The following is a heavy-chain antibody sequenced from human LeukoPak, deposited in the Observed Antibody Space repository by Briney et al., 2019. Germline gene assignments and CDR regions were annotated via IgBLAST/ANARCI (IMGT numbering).Heavy chain of an antibody. CDR1: GFTFSSHW. CDR3: AREGVVVGMQGFDY. D-gene: IGHD3-22*01. Sequence: PGGSLRLSCAASGFTFSSHWMSWVRQAPGKGLEWVANINLDGSEKYYVDSVKGRFTISSDNAKKSLYLQMNSLRAEDTAVYFCAREGVVVGMQGFDYWGQGTLVTVSS. V-gene: IGHV3-7*01. J-gene: IGHJ4*02. CDR2: INLDGSEK.